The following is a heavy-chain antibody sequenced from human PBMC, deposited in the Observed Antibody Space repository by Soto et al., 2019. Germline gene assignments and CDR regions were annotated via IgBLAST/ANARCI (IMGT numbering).Heavy chain of an antibody. V-gene: IGHV3-7*01. CDR3: ARDPTVTTSGFVDI. Sequence: EVQLVESGGGLVQPGGSLRLSCAASGFTFSSYWMSWVRQAPGKGLEWVANIKQDGSEKYYVDSVKGRFTISRDNAKNSLYLQMNSLRAEDTAVYYCARDPTVTTSGFVDIWGQGTMVTVSS. CDR2: IKQDGSEK. J-gene: IGHJ3*02. CDR1: GFTFSSYW. D-gene: IGHD4-17*01.